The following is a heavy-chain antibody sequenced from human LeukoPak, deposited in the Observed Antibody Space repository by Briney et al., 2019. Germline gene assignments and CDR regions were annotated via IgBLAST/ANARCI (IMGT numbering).Heavy chain of an antibody. D-gene: IGHD7-27*01. J-gene: IGHJ4*02. CDR2: LYYTGST. CDR1: GGSVSDYY. Sequence: TSETLSLTCTVSGGSVSDYYWSWIRQSPGKGLEWIGYLYYTGSTSYNPSLKSRVTISVDTSKNQFSLKLNSVTAADTAVYYCATRKLGNDYWGQGTLVTVSS. V-gene: IGHV4-59*02. CDR3: ATRKLGNDY.